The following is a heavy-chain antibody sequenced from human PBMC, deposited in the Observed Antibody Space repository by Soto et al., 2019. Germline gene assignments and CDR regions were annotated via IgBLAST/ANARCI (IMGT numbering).Heavy chain of an antibody. D-gene: IGHD3-10*01. V-gene: IGHV2-5*01. CDR1: GFSLSTSGVG. J-gene: IGHJ5*02. Sequence: SGPTLVNPTQTLTLTCTFSGFSLSTSGVGVGWIRQPPGKALEWLALIHWNDDKRYSPSLKSRLTITKDTSKNQVVLTMTNMDPVDTATYYCAHRRPNYGSGIFWFDPWGQGTLVTVSS. CDR2: IHWNDDK. CDR3: AHRRPNYGSGIFWFDP.